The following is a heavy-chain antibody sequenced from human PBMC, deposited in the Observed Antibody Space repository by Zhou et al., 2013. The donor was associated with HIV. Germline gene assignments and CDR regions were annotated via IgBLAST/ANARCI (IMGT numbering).Heavy chain of an antibody. CDR2: IVPLLGIT. Sequence: QVQLVQSGAEVKKPGSSVKVSCKAPGGTFSSYAINWVRQAPGQRLEWMGRIVPLLGITNYPQRFQDRVTITADKSTSTAYMELTSLRSEDTAVYYCAWGGGRFVGTSIHLYYMDVWGKGTTVTVSS. V-gene: IGHV1-69*04. CDR1: GGTFSSYA. J-gene: IGHJ6*03. D-gene: IGHD1-26*01. CDR3: AWGGGRFVGTSIHLYYMDV.